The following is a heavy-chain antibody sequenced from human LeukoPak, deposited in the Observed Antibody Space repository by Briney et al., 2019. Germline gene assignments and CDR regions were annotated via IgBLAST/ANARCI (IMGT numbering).Heavy chain of an antibody. J-gene: IGHJ4*02. Sequence: GGSLRLSCAASGFTVSSNYMSWVRQAPGKGLEWVSVIYSGGSTYYADSVKGRFTISRDNSKNTLYLQMNSLRAEDTAVYYCARSSGWYYFDYWGQGTLVTVSS. D-gene: IGHD6-19*01. CDR2: IYSGGST. V-gene: IGHV3-66*01. CDR1: GFTVSSNY. CDR3: ARSSGWYYFDY.